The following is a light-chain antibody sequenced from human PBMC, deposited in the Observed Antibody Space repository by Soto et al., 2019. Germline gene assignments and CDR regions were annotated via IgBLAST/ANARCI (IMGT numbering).Light chain of an antibody. CDR3: SSYTSSSTRV. Sequence: QSVLTQPASVSGSPGQSITISCTGTSSDVGSYNYVSWYQQHPGKAPKLMICEVSNRPSGVSNRFSGSKSGNTASLTISGLQAEDEADYYCSSYTSSSTRVFGTGTKLTVL. CDR1: SSDVGSYNY. V-gene: IGLV2-14*01. J-gene: IGLJ1*01. CDR2: EVS.